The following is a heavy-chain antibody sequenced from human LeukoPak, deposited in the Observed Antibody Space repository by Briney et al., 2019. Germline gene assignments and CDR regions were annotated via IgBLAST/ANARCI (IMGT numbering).Heavy chain of an antibody. CDR3: ARDKMSAPDAFDI. V-gene: IGHV3-9*01. CDR2: ISWNGGSV. D-gene: IGHD3-3*01. Sequence: GRSLRLSCATSGFNFDDYAMHWVRQYPGKGLEWVSGISWNGGSVEYADSVKGRFTISRDNSKNTLYLQMNSLRAEDTAVYYCARDKMSAPDAFDIWGQGTMVTVSS. J-gene: IGHJ3*02. CDR1: GFNFDDYA.